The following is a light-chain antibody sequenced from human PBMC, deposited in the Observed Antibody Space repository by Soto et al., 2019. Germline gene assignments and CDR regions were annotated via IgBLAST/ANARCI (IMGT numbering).Light chain of an antibody. Sequence: DIVMTQSPLSLPVTPGEPASISCSSSQSLLHSNGYNYLDWYLQKPGQSPQLLIYLGSNRASGVPDRFSGSGSGTDFTLKISRVGAEDVGVYYCMQPLQSWTFGQGTKVDIK. J-gene: IGKJ1*01. V-gene: IGKV2-28*01. CDR1: QSLLHSNGYNY. CDR2: LGS. CDR3: MQPLQSWT.